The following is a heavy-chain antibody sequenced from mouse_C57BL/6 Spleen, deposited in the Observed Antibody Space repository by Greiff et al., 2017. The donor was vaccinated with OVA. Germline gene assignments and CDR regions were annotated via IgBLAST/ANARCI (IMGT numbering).Heavy chain of an antibody. J-gene: IGHJ1*03. Sequence: EVQLQQSGPELVKPGASVKISCKASGYTFTDYYMNWVKQSHGKSLEWIGDINPNNGGTSYNQKFKGKATLTVDKSSSTAYMELRSLTSEDSAVYYCARSVPYWYFDVWGTGTTVTVSS. V-gene: IGHV1-26*01. CDR2: INPNNGGT. CDR3: ARSVPYWYFDV. CDR1: GYTFTDYY.